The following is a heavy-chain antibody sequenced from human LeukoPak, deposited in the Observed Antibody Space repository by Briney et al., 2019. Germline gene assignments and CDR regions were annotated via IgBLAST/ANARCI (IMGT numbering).Heavy chain of an antibody. CDR3: ARWSGSVTARNYYYYMDV. CDR2: IYYSGST. D-gene: IGHD6-6*01. Sequence: SETLSLTCTVSGGSIRSSNYFWGWIRQSPGKGLEWIGSIYYSGSTYYNPSLKSRVTISVDASKTQFSLNLSSVTAADTAVYYCARWSGSVTARNYYYYMDVWGEGTTVTVSS. J-gene: IGHJ6*03. V-gene: IGHV4-39*01. CDR1: GGSIRSSNYF.